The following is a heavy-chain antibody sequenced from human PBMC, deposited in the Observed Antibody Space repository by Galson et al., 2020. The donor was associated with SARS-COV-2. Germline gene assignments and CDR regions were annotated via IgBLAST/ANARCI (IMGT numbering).Heavy chain of an antibody. D-gene: IGHD4-17*01. CDR2: IYYSGST. V-gene: IGHV4-31*03. J-gene: IGHJ5*02. CDR3: ASLYGDYRGMRGWCVP. Sequence: SETLSLTCTVSGGSISSGGYYWSWIRQHPGKGLEWIGYIYYSGSTYYNPSLKSRVTISVDTSKNQFSLKLSSVTAADTAVYYCASLYGDYRGMRGWCVPWGQGTLVTVSS. CDR1: GGSISSGGYY.